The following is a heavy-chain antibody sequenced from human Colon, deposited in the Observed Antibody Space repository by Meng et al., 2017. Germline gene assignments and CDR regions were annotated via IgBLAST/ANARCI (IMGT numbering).Heavy chain of an antibody. CDR1: GASMNNYF. Sequence: HGRLRESGPGRVKPSETLSLTCTVSGASMNNYFWNWIRQSPGKGLEWLGYIFSSGRTNYNPSFESRITMSVDTSKNQFSLKLNSVTAADTAVYFCARGGAGRITTFGMVSFFDDWGQGALVTVSS. V-gene: IGHV4-59*01. J-gene: IGHJ4*02. CDR3: ARGGAGRITTFGMVSFFDD. CDR2: IFSSGRT. D-gene: IGHD3-3*01.